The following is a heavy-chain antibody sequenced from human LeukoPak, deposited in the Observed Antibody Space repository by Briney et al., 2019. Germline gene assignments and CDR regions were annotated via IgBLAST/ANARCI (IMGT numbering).Heavy chain of an antibody. V-gene: IGHV7-4-1*02. Sequence: ASVKVSCKASGYTFTSYAMNWVRQAPGQGLEWMGWTNTNTGNPTYAQGFTGRFVFSLDTSVSTAYLQISSLKAEDTAVYYCARDPVPYCSGGSCYSSWYDIWGQGTMVTVSS. CDR2: TNTNTGNP. CDR1: GYTFTSYA. CDR3: ARDPVPYCSGGSCYSSWYDI. D-gene: IGHD2-15*01. J-gene: IGHJ3*02.